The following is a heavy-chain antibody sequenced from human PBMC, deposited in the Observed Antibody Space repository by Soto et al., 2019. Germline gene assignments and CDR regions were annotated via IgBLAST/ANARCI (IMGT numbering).Heavy chain of an antibody. J-gene: IGHJ6*02. CDR3: ARVRPAAGSLDYYYGMDV. CDR1: GYTFTGYY. D-gene: IGHD6-13*01. Sequence: ASVKVSCKASGYTFTGYYMHWVRQVPGQGLEWMGWINPNSGGTNYAQKFQGWVTMTRDTSISTAYMELSRLRSDDTAVYYCARVRPAAGSLDYYYGMDVWGQGTTVTVS. CDR2: INPNSGGT. V-gene: IGHV1-2*04.